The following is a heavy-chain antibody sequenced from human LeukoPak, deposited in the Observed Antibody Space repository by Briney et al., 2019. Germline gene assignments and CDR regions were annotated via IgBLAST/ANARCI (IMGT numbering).Heavy chain of an antibody. CDR2: IYPGDSDT. V-gene: IGHV5-51*01. CDR1: GYSFTSYW. J-gene: IGHJ3*02. Sequence: GAPLMISCKGSGYSFTSYWSCCGRQMPGKVLGLMGIIYPGDSDTSYSPSFQGHITVSADKYNFPAYLQSSTLKASDTAMYYGARPGYGGNGWDAFDIWGQGTMVTVSS. CDR3: ARPGYGGNGWDAFDI. D-gene: IGHD4-23*01.